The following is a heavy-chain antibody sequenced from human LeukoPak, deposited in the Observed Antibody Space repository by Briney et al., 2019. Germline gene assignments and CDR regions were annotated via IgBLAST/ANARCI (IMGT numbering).Heavy chain of an antibody. CDR1: GYTFTSYY. V-gene: IGHV1-46*01. J-gene: IGHJ4*02. Sequence: ASVKVSCKASGYTFTSYYMHWVRQAPGQGLEWMGIINPSGGSTSYAQKFQGRVTMTRDTSTSTVYMELRSLRSEDTAVYYRGRVYSRSIFYYWGQGTLVTVSS. CDR2: INPSGGST. CDR3: GRVYSRSIFYY. D-gene: IGHD3-3*02.